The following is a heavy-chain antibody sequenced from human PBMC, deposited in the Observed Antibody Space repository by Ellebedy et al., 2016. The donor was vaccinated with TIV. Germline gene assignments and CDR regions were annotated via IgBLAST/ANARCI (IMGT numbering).Heavy chain of an antibody. D-gene: IGHD2-2*03. CDR3: ADSGYCSNTSCYGGMDV. Sequence: GESLKISCAASGFTFSSYAMSWVRQAPGKGLEWVSAISGSGGSTYYADSVKGRFTISRDNSKNTLYLQMNSLRAEDTAVYYCADSGYCSNTSCYGGMDVWGQGTTVTVSS. CDR2: ISGSGGST. CDR1: GFTFSSYA. V-gene: IGHV3-23*01. J-gene: IGHJ6*02.